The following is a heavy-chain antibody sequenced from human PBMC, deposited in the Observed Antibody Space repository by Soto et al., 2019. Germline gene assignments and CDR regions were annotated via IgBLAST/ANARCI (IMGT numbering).Heavy chain of an antibody. CDR3: ARVGAIAPAEGDY. V-gene: IGHV1-18*01. D-gene: IGHD6-13*01. CDR1: GYTFTSYG. Sequence: QIQLVQSGTEVREPGASVKVSCQASGYTFTSYGIIWVRQAPGQGLELMGWISGDNNKKNYAQKYQARVTMTTDTSTRTAYMELRSLRSEDTAVYYCARVGAIAPAEGDYWGQGTLVTVSS. J-gene: IGHJ4*02. CDR2: ISGDNNKK.